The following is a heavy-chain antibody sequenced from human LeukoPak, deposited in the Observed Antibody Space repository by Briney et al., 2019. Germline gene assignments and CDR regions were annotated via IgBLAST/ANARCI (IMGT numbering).Heavy chain of an antibody. CDR1: GFTFDDYA. J-gene: IGHJ4*02. V-gene: IGHV3-9*01. Sequence: GGSLRLSCAASGFTFDDYAMHWVRQAPGKGLEWVSGISWNSGSIGYADSVKGRFTISSDNAKNSLYLQMNSLRAEDTAVYYCARDLNWETYWGQGTLVTVSS. D-gene: IGHD1-1*01. CDR3: ARDLNWETY. CDR2: ISWNSGSI.